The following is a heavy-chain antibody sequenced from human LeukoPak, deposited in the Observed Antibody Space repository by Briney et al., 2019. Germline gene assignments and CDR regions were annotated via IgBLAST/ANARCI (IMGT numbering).Heavy chain of an antibody. J-gene: IGHJ4*02. Sequence: GGSLRLSCAASGFTFSRYAMSWVRQAPGKGLEWVSAISGRGGSTYYADSVKGRCTISRDNSRNTLYLQVNGLRAEDTAVYYCAKDREPYFDSSGYPLFFDYWGQGALVTVST. CDR3: AKDREPYFDSSGYPLFFDY. CDR2: ISGRGGST. CDR1: GFTFSRYA. D-gene: IGHD3-22*01. V-gene: IGHV3-23*01.